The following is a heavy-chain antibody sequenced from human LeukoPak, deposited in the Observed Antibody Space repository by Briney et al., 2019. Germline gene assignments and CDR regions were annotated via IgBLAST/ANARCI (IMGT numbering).Heavy chain of an antibody. V-gene: IGHV4-39*01. CDR2: IYYSGNT. J-gene: IGHJ3*01. CDR3: ARLDVVIVPAHPSV. D-gene: IGHD2-2*03. CDR1: GGSISSSSNY. Sequence: SETLSLTCTVSGGSISSSSNYWGWIRQLPGKGLEWIGSIYYSGNTYYNPSFKSRLTISVDTSMNQFSLKLSSVTAADTAVYYCARLDVVIVPAHPSVWGQGTMVTVSS.